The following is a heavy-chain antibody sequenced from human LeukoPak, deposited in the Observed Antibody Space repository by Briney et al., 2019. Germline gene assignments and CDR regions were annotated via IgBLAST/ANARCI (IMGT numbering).Heavy chain of an antibody. V-gene: IGHV3-48*02. CDR2: ISSSSGTI. Sequence: GGSLRLSCAASGFTFSGYSMNWVRQAPGKGLERVSYISSSSGTIYYADSVKGRFTISRDNAKNSLYLQMNSLRDEDTAVYYCARNFDWLPALDYWGQGTLVTVSS. D-gene: IGHD3-9*01. J-gene: IGHJ4*02. CDR3: ARNFDWLPALDY. CDR1: GFTFSGYS.